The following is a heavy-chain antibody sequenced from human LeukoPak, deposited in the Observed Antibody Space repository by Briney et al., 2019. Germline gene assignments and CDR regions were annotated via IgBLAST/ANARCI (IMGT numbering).Heavy chain of an antibody. Sequence: GGSLRLSCGASGFTFRSYGMYWVRQAPGKGLEWVAVIWYDGSNEYYADSVKGRFTISRDNSKNTLFLQMNSLRAEDTAVYYCARVRGRSYGSGSYAGLDVWGKGTTVTVSS. J-gene: IGHJ6*04. D-gene: IGHD3-10*01. CDR2: IWYDGSNE. CDR3: ARVRGRSYGSGSYAGLDV. V-gene: IGHV3-33*07. CDR1: GFTFRSYG.